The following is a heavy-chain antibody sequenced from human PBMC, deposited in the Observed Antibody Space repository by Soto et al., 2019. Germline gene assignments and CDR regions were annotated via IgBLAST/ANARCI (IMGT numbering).Heavy chain of an antibody. CDR2: ISYDGSNK. V-gene: IGHV3-30*03. CDR3: ALNGDSSGSFDY. Sequence: QVQLVESGGGVVQPGRSLRLSCAASGFTFSSYGMHWVRQAPGKGLEWVAVISYDGSNKYYADSVKGRFTISRDNSKNTLYLQMNSLRAEDTAVYYCALNGDSSGSFDYLGQGTLVSVSS. J-gene: IGHJ4*02. CDR1: GFTFSSYG. D-gene: IGHD3-22*01.